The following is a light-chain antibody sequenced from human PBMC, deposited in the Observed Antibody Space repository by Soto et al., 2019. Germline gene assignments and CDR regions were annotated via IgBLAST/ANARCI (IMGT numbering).Light chain of an antibody. V-gene: IGKV3-15*01. CDR1: RSVSDN. CDR3: HQYDDWPPGYT. J-gene: IGKJ2*01. CDR2: GAS. Sequence: EIVLTQSPATLSVSPGERATLSCRASRSVSDNLAWYQQKRGQAPRLLIHGASTRATGIPARFSGSGSGTECTLTINRLQSEDFAVYYCHQYDDWPPGYTFGQGTKLEI.